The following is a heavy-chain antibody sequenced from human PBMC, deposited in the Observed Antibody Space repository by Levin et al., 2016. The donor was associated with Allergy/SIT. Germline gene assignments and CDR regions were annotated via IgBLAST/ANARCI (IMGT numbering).Heavy chain of an antibody. CDR2: ISSSSSTI. D-gene: IGHD2-8*01. Sequence: WIRQPPGKGLEWVSYISSSSSTIYYADSVKGRFTISRDNSKNTLYLQMNSLRAEDTAVYYCAAGGYCTNGVCSNYYYYGMDVWGQGTTVTVSS. J-gene: IGHJ6*02. CDR3: AAGGYCTNGVCSNYYYYGMDV. V-gene: IGHV3-48*01.